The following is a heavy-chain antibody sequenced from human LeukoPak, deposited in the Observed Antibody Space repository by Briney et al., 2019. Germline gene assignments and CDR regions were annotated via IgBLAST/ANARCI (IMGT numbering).Heavy chain of an antibody. CDR2: ISYDGSNK. CDR1: GFTFSSYA. D-gene: IGHD3-3*01. Sequence: GGSLRLSCAASGFTFSSYAMHWVRQAPGKGLEWVAVISYDGSNKCYADSVKGRFTISRDNSKNTLYLQMNSLRAEDTAVYYCARADYYDFWSGYPISGGDAFDIWGQGTMVTVSS. V-gene: IGHV3-30-3*01. CDR3: ARADYYDFWSGYPISGGDAFDI. J-gene: IGHJ3*02.